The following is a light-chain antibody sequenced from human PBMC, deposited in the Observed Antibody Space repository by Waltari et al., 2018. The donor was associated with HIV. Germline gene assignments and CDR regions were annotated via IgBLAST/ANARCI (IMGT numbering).Light chain of an antibody. CDR2: DAS. Sequence: EIVLTQSPGTLSLSPGERATLSCRASQTVGSNCFAWYQQRPGQTPRLLIDDASNRATGIPDRFSGSGSGTDFTLTITRLEPEDFAVYYCQQYGSSPLFTFGPGTKVDIK. V-gene: IGKV3-20*01. CDR1: QTVGSNC. CDR3: QQYGSSPLFT. J-gene: IGKJ3*01.